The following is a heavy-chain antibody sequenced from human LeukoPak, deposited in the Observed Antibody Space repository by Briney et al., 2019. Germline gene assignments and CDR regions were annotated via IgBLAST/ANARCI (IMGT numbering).Heavy chain of an antibody. V-gene: IGHV3-21*01. CDR2: ISRSSSHK. D-gene: IGHD1-1*01. Sequence: PGGSLRLSCAASGFAFSSYSMNWVRQAPGRGLEWVSSISRSSSHKYYADSVMGRFTISRDNAKTSLYLQMDSLRVEDTAVYYCAREAGSPESYGMDVWGQGTTVTVSS. CDR3: AREAGSPESYGMDV. CDR1: GFAFSSYS. J-gene: IGHJ6*02.